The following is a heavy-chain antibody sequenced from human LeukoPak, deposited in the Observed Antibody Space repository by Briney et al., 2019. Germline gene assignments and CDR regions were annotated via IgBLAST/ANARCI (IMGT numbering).Heavy chain of an antibody. CDR2: ISGSGGST. V-gene: IGHV3-23*01. D-gene: IGHD1-26*01. J-gene: IGHJ6*03. CDR3: ARDSSRSFVGATTSYYYYMDV. Sequence: GGSLRLSCAASGFTFSSYGMSWVRQAPGKGLEWVSAISGSGGSTYYADSVKGRFTISRDNAKNSLYLQMNSLRAEDTAVYYCARDSSRSFVGATTSYYYYMDVWGKGTTVTVSS. CDR1: GFTFSSYG.